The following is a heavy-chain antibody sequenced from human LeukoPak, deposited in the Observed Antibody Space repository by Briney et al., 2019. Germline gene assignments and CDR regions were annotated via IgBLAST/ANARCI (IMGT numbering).Heavy chain of an antibody. V-gene: IGHV3-33*06. J-gene: IGHJ4*02. D-gene: IGHD6-13*01. CDR1: GFTFSSYG. CDR3: AKPYSSSWYYY. CDR2: IWYDGSNK. Sequence: GGSLRLSCAASGFTFSSYGMHWVRQAPGKGLEWVAVIWYDGSNKYYADSVKGRFTISRDNSKNTLYLQMNSLRAEDTAVYYCAKPYSSSWYYYWGQGTLVTVSS.